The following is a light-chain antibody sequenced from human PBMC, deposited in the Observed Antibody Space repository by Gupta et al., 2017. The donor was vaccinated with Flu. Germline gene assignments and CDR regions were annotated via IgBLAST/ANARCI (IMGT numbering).Light chain of an antibody. V-gene: IGKV2-28*01. CDR2: LGS. Sequence: DIVMTQSPLSLAFIPGEPASISCRSSQGLQHSNGNNYLDWHLQKPGQSPQLLIYLGSNRASGVPERFSGSGSGTEFTLKISRVEAEDVGVYYCMQGLQPPRTFGQGTKVDIK. CDR3: MQGLQPPRT. CDR1: QGLQHSNGNNY. J-gene: IGKJ1*01.